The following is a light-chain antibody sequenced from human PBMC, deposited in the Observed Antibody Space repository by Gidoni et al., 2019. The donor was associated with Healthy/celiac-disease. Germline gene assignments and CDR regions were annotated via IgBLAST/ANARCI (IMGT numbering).Light chain of an antibody. Sequence: IQLTQSPSSLSASVGDRVTITGRASQGISSALAWYQQKPGKAPKLLIYDASSLESGVPSRFSGSGSGTDFTLTISSLQPEDFATYYCQQFNSYLITFGQGTRLEIK. CDR3: QQFNSYLIT. V-gene: IGKV1-13*02. CDR2: DAS. J-gene: IGKJ5*01. CDR1: QGISSA.